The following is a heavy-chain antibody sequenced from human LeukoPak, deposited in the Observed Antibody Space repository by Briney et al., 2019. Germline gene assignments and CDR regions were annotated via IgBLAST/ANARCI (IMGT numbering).Heavy chain of an antibody. CDR3: ARERTSSGSYIFDY. Sequence: PSETLSLTCTVSGGSISSYYWSWIRQSPGKGLECIGYIHYTGSTNYNPSLKSRVTISVDTSKNQFSLKLSSVTAADTAVYYCARERTSSGSYIFDYWGQGTLVTVSS. J-gene: IGHJ4*02. CDR2: IHYTGST. V-gene: IGHV4-59*12. D-gene: IGHD1-26*01. CDR1: GGSISSYY.